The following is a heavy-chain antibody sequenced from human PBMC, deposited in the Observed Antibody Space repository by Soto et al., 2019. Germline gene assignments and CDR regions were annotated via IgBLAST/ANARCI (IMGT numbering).Heavy chain of an antibody. CDR1: GFTVSSNY. J-gene: IGHJ6*03. Sequence: GGSLRLSCAASGFTVSSNYMSWVRQAPGKGLEWVSVIYSGGSTYYADSVKGRFTISRDNSKNTLYLQMNSLRAEDTAVYYCARAPRGAARHKDYYYYYMDVWGKGTTVTVSS. D-gene: IGHD6-6*01. V-gene: IGHV3-66*01. CDR2: IYSGGST. CDR3: ARAPRGAARHKDYYYYYMDV.